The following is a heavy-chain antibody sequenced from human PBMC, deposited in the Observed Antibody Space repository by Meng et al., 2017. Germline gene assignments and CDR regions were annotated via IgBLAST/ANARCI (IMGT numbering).Heavy chain of an antibody. CDR3: ARGGFVRVAGTTDY. CDR2: ISSSSSYI. J-gene: IGHJ4*02. D-gene: IGHD3-10*02. CDR1: GFTFSSYS. Sequence: GGPLRLSCAASGFTFSSYSMNWVRQAPGKGLEWVSSISSSSSYIYYADSVKGRFTISRDNAKNSLYLQMNSLRAEDTAVYYCARGGFVRVAGTTDYWGQGTLVTVSS. V-gene: IGHV3-21*01.